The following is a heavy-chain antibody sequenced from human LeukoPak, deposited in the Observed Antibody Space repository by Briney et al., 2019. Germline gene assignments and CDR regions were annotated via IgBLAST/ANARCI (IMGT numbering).Heavy chain of an antibody. D-gene: IGHD3-22*01. J-gene: IGHJ4*02. CDR3: AREGYYDSSGYYFK. CDR1: GFTVSSNY. Sequence: GGSLRLSCAASGFTVSSNYMSWVRQAPGKGLEWVSVIYSGGSTYYADSVKGRFTISRDNSKNTLYLQMNSLRAEDTAVYYCAREGYYDSSGYYFKWGQGTLVTVSS. V-gene: IGHV3-66*01. CDR2: IYSGGST.